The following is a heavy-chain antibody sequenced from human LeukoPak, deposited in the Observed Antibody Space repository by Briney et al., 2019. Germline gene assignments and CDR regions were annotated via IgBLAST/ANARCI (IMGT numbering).Heavy chain of an antibody. CDR3: AKRLTGYYYIDY. Sequence: QAGGSLRLSCVVSGFTFSSYAMSWVRQAPGKGLEWVSAISGSGAITYYADSVKGRFTISRDNSKNTLYLQMNSLRAEDTAFYYCAKRLTGYYYIDYWGQGTLVTVSS. D-gene: IGHD3-9*01. CDR1: GFTFSSYA. V-gene: IGHV3-23*01. CDR2: ISGSGAIT. J-gene: IGHJ4*02.